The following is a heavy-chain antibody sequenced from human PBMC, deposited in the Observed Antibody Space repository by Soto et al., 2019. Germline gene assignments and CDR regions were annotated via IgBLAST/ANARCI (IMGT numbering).Heavy chain of an antibody. CDR2: INSYTGNT. CDR3: GSNYSINIRCYAIDY. J-gene: IGHJ4*02. CDR1: GYTFASYG. V-gene: IGHV1-18*01. Sequence: QVQLVQSGTEVKKPGASVKVSCKASGYTFASYGFSWVRQAPGQGPEWLGWINSYTGNTKDAQKFHDRVSMTIDTYTGTAHMELRSLRSDNTGIYYGGSNYSINIRCYAIDYWGPGTLVTVPS. D-gene: IGHD2-2*01.